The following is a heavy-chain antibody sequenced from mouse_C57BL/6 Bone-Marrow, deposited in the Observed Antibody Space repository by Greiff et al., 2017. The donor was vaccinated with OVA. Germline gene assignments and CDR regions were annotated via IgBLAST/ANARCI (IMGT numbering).Heavy chain of an antibody. Sequence: EVQVVESGGDLVKPGGSLKLSCAASGFTFSSYGMSWVRQTPDKRLEWVATISSGGSYTYYPDSVKGRFTISRDNAKNTLYLQMSSLKSEDTAMYYCARQKLRGYFDYWGQGTTLTVSS. V-gene: IGHV5-6*01. CDR2: ISSGGSYT. J-gene: IGHJ2*01. CDR3: ARQKLRGYFDY. CDR1: GFTFSSYG. D-gene: IGHD1-1*01.